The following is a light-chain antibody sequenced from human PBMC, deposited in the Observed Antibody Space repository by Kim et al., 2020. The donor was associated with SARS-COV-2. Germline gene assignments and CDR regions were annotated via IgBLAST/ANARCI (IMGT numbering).Light chain of an antibody. Sequence: PGEGATPSCRASQRVTGTYLAWYQQKPGQAPRLVISDASNRAAGIPDRFSGNGSGTDFTLTISRLEPGDSAVYHCQQYGDSPKTFGQGTKVDIK. CDR2: DAS. CDR1: QRVTGTY. V-gene: IGKV3-20*01. J-gene: IGKJ1*01. CDR3: QQYGDSPKT.